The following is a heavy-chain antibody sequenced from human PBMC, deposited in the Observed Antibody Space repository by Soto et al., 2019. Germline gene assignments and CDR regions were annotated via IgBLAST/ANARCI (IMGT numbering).Heavy chain of an antibody. CDR2: IKSEGSST. J-gene: IGHJ4*02. CDR3: AQLGLMTFSHKHYFNH. V-gene: IGHV3-23*01. D-gene: IGHD3-16*01. CDR1: GFSFDNYG. Sequence: EVQLLESGGDLVQPGGSLRLSCIGSGFSFDNYGMSWVRQAPGKGLEWVSAIKSEGSSTYYAASVKDRFTISRDNSKNTLYLQLNSLRAEDTAVYYCAQLGLMTFSHKHYFNHWGRGTLVTVSS.